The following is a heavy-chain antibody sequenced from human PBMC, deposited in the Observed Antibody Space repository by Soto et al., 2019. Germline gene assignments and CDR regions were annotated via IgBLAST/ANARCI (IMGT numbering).Heavy chain of an antibody. CDR3: AKETWAVYDYIWGSYRSFFDY. J-gene: IGHJ4*02. Sequence: EVQLLESGGGLVQPGGSLRLSCAASGFTVSSYAMSWVRQAPGKGLEWVSAISGSGGSTYYADSVKGRFTISRDNSKNALYLQMNSLRAEDTAVYYCAKETWAVYDYIWGSYRSFFDYWGQGTLVTVSS. V-gene: IGHV3-23*01. D-gene: IGHD3-16*02. CDR2: ISGSGGST. CDR1: GFTVSSYA.